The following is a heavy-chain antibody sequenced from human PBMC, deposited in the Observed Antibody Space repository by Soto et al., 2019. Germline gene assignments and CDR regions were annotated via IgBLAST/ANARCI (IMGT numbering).Heavy chain of an antibody. CDR2: ISGSGGST. CDR3: ARARDEYSSGWRYDY. J-gene: IGHJ4*02. D-gene: IGHD6-19*01. CDR1: GFTFSSYA. V-gene: IGHV3-23*01. Sequence: EVQLLESGGGLVQPGGSLRLSCAASGFTFSSYAMSWVRQAPGKGLEWVSAISGSGGSTYYADSVKGRFTISRDNSKNTLYLQMNSLRAEDTAVYYCARARDEYSSGWRYDYWGQGTLVTVSS.